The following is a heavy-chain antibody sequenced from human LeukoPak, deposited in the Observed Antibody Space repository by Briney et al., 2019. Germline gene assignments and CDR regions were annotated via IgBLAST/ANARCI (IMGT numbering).Heavy chain of an antibody. D-gene: IGHD2-15*01. CDR1: GFTFSSYG. CDR2: ISYDGSNK. CDR3: AKAMRVVAASRKFANYYYMDV. V-gene: IGHV3-30*18. J-gene: IGHJ6*03. Sequence: QPGGSLRLSCAASGFTFSSYGMHWGRQAPGKGLEWVAVISYDGSNKYYADSVKGRFTISRDNSKNTLYLQMNSLRAEDTAVYYCAKAMRVVAASRKFANYYYMDVWGKGTTVTASS.